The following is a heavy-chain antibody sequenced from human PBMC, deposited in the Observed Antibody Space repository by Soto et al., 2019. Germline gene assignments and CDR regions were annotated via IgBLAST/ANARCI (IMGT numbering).Heavy chain of an antibody. V-gene: IGHV1-18*01. CDR2: ISAYNGNT. CDR3: ARDYDDILTGPAFDY. CDR1: GGTFSSYA. Sequence: GASVKVSCEASGGTFSSYAISWVRQAPGQGLEWMGWISAYNGNTNYAQKLQGRVTMTTDTSTSTAYMELRSLRSDDTAVYYCARDYDDILTGPAFDYWGQGTLVTVSS. J-gene: IGHJ4*02. D-gene: IGHD3-9*01.